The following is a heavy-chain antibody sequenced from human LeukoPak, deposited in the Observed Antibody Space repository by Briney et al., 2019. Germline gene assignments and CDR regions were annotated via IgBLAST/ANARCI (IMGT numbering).Heavy chain of an antibody. Sequence: GGSLRLSCAASGFTFSTYWMHWVRQAPGKGLVWVARIRPEGTTTAYADSVKGRFTISRDNANNTLSLQMNSLSAEDTAVYYCARDLDWILLDYWGQGTLVTVSS. CDR3: ARDLDWILLDY. J-gene: IGHJ4*02. CDR1: GFTFSTYW. V-gene: IGHV3-74*03. CDR2: IRPEGTTT. D-gene: IGHD3-9*01.